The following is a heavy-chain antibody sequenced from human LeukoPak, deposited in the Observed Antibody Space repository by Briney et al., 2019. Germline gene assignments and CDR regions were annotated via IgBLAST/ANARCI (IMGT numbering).Heavy chain of an antibody. J-gene: IGHJ6*03. CDR3: ARGGYCSGGSCYSRAGYYYYYMDV. CDR2: INSDGSST. Sequence: HPGESLRLSCAASGFTFSSYWMHWVRQAPGKGLVWVSRINSDGSSTSYADSVKGRFTISRDNAKNTLYLQMNSLRAEDTAVYYCARGGYCSGGSCYSRAGYYYYYMDVWGKGTTVTVSS. CDR1: GFTFSSYW. V-gene: IGHV3-74*01. D-gene: IGHD2-15*01.